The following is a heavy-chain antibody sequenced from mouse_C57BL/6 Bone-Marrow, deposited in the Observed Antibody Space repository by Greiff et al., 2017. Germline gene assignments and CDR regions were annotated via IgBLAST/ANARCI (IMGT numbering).Heavy chain of an antibody. CDR3: AREGAYYSNYDAMDY. V-gene: IGHV1-81*01. D-gene: IGHD2-5*01. Sequence: QVQLQQSGAELARPGASVKLSCKASGYTFTSYGISWVKQRTGKGLEWIGEIYPRSGNTYYNEKFKGKATLTADKSSSTAYMELRSLTSEDSAVYFCAREGAYYSNYDAMDYWGQGTSVTVSS. CDR2: IYPRSGNT. CDR1: GYTFTSYG. J-gene: IGHJ4*01.